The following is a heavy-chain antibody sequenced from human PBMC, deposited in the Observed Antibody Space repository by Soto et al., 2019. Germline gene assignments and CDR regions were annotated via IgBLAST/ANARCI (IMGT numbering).Heavy chain of an antibody. Sequence: SLTCTVSGGSISSSRYYWGWIRQPPGKGLEWIGNIYYSGSTYYNPSLKSRVTISVDTSKNQFSLKLNSVTAADTAVYYCARLGGMTTVTTSYYYGMDVWGQGTTVTVSS. CDR3: ARLGGMTTVTTSYYYGMDV. D-gene: IGHD4-17*01. J-gene: IGHJ6*02. CDR1: GGSISSSRYY. CDR2: IYYSGST. V-gene: IGHV4-39*01.